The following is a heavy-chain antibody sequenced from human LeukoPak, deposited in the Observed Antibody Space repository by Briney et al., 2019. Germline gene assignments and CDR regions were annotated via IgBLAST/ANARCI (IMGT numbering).Heavy chain of an antibody. J-gene: IGHJ4*02. CDR2: ISSGSTYI. CDR3: ARAGSHYYGSGSGFYFDY. Sequence: GGSLKLSCAASGFSFSSYSMNWVRQAPGKGLEWVSSISSGSTYIFYADSVRGRFTISRDNAKNSLYLQMNSLRDEDTAVYYCARAGSHYYGSGSGFYFDYWGQGTLVTVSS. D-gene: IGHD3-10*01. CDR1: GFSFSSYS. V-gene: IGHV3-21*01.